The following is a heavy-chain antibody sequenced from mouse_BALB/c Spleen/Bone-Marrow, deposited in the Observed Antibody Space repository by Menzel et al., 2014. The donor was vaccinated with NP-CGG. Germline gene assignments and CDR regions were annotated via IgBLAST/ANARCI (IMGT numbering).Heavy chain of an antibody. CDR2: ISGGGGA. D-gene: IGHD2-4*01. V-gene: IGHV5-6-5*01. CDR3: TRAMIRGNFFDN. J-gene: IGHJ2*01. Sequence: EVQRVESGGGLVKPGGSLKLSCAASGFTFSGYAMSWVRQTPEKRLEWVASISGGGGAYYPDSMKGRFTISRDNARNILHLQMSSLRSEDTAMYYCTRAMIRGNFFDNRGQGTALTVSS. CDR1: GFTFSGYA.